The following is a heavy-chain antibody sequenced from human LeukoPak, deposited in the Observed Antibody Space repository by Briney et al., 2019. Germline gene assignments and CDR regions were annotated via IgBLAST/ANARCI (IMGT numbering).Heavy chain of an antibody. Sequence: SETLSLTCTVSGGSISSSSYYWGWIRQPPGKGLEWIGSIYYSGRSYYNPSLKSRVTISVDTSKNQFSLKLSSVTAADTAVYYCASQATYYDFWSGVRGPFDYWGQGTLVTVSS. J-gene: IGHJ4*02. D-gene: IGHD3-3*01. V-gene: IGHV4-39*07. CDR2: IYYSGRS. CDR3: ASQATYYDFWSGVRGPFDY. CDR1: GGSISSSSYY.